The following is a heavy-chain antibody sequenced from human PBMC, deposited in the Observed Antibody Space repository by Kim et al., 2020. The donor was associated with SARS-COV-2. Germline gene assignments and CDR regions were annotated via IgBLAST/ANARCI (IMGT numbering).Heavy chain of an antibody. D-gene: IGHD3-16*02. CDR2: IVVDSGIT. CDR1: GFTFRDSA. Sequence: ASVKVSCKASGFTFRDSAVQWVRQARGQRLEWIGWIVVDSGITDYAQKFQERVTITRDMSTSTAYIEMSSLRPEDTAVFYCAADRYQYTLGSYHNSRYDAFDVWGQGTTVTVSS. J-gene: IGHJ3*01. CDR3: AADRYQYTLGSYHNSRYDAFDV. V-gene: IGHV1-58*01.